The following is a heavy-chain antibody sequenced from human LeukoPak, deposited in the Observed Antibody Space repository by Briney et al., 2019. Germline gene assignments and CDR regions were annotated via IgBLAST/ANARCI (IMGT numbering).Heavy chain of an antibody. CDR1: GYTFTSYG. CDR3: ARDPPYYYDSSGYRPFDY. Sequence: GASVKVSCKASGYTFTSYGISWVRQAPGQRLEWMGWISAYNGNTNYAQKLQGRVTMTTDTSTSTAYMELRSLRSDDTAVYYCARDPPYYYDSSGYRPFDYWGQGTLVTVSS. CDR2: ISAYNGNT. V-gene: IGHV1-18*01. J-gene: IGHJ4*02. D-gene: IGHD3-22*01.